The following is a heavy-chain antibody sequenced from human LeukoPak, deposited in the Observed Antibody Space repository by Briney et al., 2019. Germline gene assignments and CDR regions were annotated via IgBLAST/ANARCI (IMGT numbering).Heavy chain of an antibody. CDR3: ARVIAAAGSV. V-gene: IGHV4-34*01. J-gene: IGHJ4*02. D-gene: IGHD6-13*01. Sequence: PSETLSLTCTVSGGSISSYYWSWIRQPPGKGLEWIGEINHSGSTNYNPSLKSRVTISVDTSKNQFSLKLSSVTAADTAVYYCARVIAAAGSVWGQGTLVTVSS. CDR1: GGSISSYY. CDR2: INHSGST.